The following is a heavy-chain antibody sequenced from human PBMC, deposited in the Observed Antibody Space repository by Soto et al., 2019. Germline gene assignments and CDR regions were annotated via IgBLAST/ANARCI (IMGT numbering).Heavy chain of an antibody. CDR2: IIPIFGTA. D-gene: IGHD3-22*01. J-gene: IGHJ4*02. CDR3: ARDGYYYASSGYYYYFEY. CDR1: GGTFSSYA. V-gene: IGHV1-69*12. Sequence: QVQLVQSGAEVKKPGSSVKVSCKASGGTFSSYAISWVRQAPGQGLEWMGGIIPIFGTANYAQKFQGRVTITAGESTGTAYMELSSLRSEDTAVYYCARDGYYYASSGYYYYFEYWGQGTLVTVSS.